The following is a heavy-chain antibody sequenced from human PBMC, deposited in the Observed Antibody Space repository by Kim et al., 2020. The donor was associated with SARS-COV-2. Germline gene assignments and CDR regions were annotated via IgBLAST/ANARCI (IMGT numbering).Heavy chain of an antibody. Sequence: GGSLRLSCAASGFSFSTYGMHWVRQAPGKGLEWVALTSYDGGNIYHADSVRDRFTVSRDNSKNTVYLQMNSLRDDDTAVYFCAKALDYNYESSLDYWGQGTLVTVSS. CDR1: GFSFSTYG. D-gene: IGHD3-22*01. V-gene: IGHV3-30*18. CDR2: TSYDGGNI. CDR3: AKALDYNYESSLDY. J-gene: IGHJ4*02.